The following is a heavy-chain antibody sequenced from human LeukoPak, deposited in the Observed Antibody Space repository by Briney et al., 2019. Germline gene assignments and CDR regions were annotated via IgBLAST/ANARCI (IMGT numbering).Heavy chain of an antibody. Sequence: ASVKVSCKASGYTFTSYGISWVRQAPGQGLEWMGWISAYNGNTNYAQKLQGRVTMTTDTSTSTAYMELRSLRSDDTAVYYCARVNLYGDYVRGDAFDIWGQGTMVTVSS. J-gene: IGHJ3*02. D-gene: IGHD4-17*01. CDR1: GYTFTSYG. V-gene: IGHV1-18*01. CDR3: ARVNLYGDYVRGDAFDI. CDR2: ISAYNGNT.